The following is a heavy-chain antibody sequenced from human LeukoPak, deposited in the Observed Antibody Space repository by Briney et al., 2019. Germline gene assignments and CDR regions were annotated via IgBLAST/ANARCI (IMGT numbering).Heavy chain of an antibody. J-gene: IGHJ4*02. V-gene: IGHV1-69*06. CDR1: GGTFSSYA. CDR3: ATGAVNDYDFWSGYFQLDY. D-gene: IGHD3-3*01. Sequence: GASVTVSCKASGGTFSSYAISCVRQAPGQGLEWMGGIIPIFGTANYAQKFQGRVTMTEDTSTDTAYMELSSLRSEDTAVYYCATGAVNDYDFWSGYFQLDYWGQGTLVTVSS. CDR2: IIPIFGTA.